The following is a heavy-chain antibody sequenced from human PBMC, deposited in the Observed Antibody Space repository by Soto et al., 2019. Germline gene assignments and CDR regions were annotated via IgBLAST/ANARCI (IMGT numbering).Heavy chain of an antibody. D-gene: IGHD2-2*01. J-gene: IGHJ4*01. CDR1: GGMHDSSA. CDR3: AFAPTWTYQLTRF. CDR2: IVPMSGSS. Sequence: VKVACKASGGMHDSSAINWVRPAPGQGIECMAGIVPMSGSSKYAQEFLGRVTIYADASATQANIDPKGLTSEDTAVYYFAFAPTWTYQLTRFWGRGAEVTGSS. V-gene: IGHV1-69*13.